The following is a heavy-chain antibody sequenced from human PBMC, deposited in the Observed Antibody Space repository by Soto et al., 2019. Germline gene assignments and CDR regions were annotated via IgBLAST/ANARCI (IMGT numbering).Heavy chain of an antibody. CDR1: GDTFINYS. J-gene: IGHJ6*02. CDR3: ARVGIRLIPADLGGGYHFEGLDV. Sequence: QVQLVQSAAEVKKPGSSMKISCKASGDTFINYSFSWMRQAPGQGLEWMGGIVPMSGGPNSAEKFHDRLTITADQSTGTVTMQLSRLTSDDTAVYYCARVGIRLIPADLGGGYHFEGLDVWGQGTNVTVS. CDR2: IVPMSGGP. V-gene: IGHV1-69*01. D-gene: IGHD2-2*01.